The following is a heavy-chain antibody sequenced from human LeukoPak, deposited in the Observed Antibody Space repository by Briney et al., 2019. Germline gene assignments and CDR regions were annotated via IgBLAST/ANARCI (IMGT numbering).Heavy chain of an antibody. D-gene: IGHD6-13*01. CDR3: ARGSSRYVDY. J-gene: IGHJ4*02. V-gene: IGHV4-4*07. CDR2: IYTSGST. CDR1: GGSISSYS. Sequence: PSETLSLTCTVSGGSISSYSWNWIRQPAGKGLEWIGRIYTSGSTIYNPSLKSRVTMSVDTSKNQFSLKLSSVTAADTAVYYCARGSSRYVDYWGQGTLVTVSS.